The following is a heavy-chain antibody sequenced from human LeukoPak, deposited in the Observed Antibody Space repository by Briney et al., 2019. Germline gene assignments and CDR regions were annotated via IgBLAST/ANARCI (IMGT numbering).Heavy chain of an antibody. CDR1: GYTFTSYY. D-gene: IGHD4-17*01. Sequence: GASVKVSCKASGYTFTSYYMHWVRQAPGQGLEWMGIINPSGGSTSYAQKFQGRVTMTRDTSTSTVYMELSSLRSEYTAVYYCAREDYGDYSVPYYYYYMDVWGKGTTVTVSS. J-gene: IGHJ6*03. CDR3: AREDYGDYSVPYYYYYMDV. V-gene: IGHV1-46*01. CDR2: INPSGGST.